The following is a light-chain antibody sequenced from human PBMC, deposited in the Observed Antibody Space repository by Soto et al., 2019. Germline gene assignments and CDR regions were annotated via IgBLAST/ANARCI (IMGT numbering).Light chain of an antibody. V-gene: IGLV1-40*01. Sequence: QAVVTQPPSVSGAPGQRVTISCTGSSSNIGAGYDVHWYQHLPGTAPKLLIYGNSNRPSGVPDRFSGSKSGTSASLAITGLQAEDEADYYCQSYDSSLSGSDVFGTGTKLTVL. CDR3: QSYDSSLSGSDV. CDR2: GNS. CDR1: SSNIGAGYD. J-gene: IGLJ1*01.